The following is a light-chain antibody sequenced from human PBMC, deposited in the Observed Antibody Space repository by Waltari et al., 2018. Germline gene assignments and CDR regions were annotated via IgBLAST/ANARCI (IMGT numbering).Light chain of an antibody. CDR2: WAS. V-gene: IGKV4-1*01. Sequence: DIVMTQSPDSLAVSRGERATIHCKSSQSVLYSSNDKNYLAWYQQKPRQPPRLLIYWASTRESGVPDRFSGSGSGTDFTLTISSLQAEDVAVYYCQQYYSGPRTFGQGTKVEIK. CDR1: QSVLYSSNDKNY. CDR3: QQYYSGPRT. J-gene: IGKJ1*01.